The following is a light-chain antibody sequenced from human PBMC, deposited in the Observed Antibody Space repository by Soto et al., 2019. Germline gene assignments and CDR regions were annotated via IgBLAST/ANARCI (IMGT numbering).Light chain of an antibody. Sequence: EIVLTQSPGTLSLSPGERATLSCRASQSVSSSSYLAWYQQKPGQAPRRLIYGASSRATGIPDRFSGSGSATDFTLTISRLEPEDFAVYYCRQYGSSPSYTFGQGTKLEIQ. CDR2: GAS. V-gene: IGKV3-20*01. CDR1: QSVSSSSY. J-gene: IGKJ2*01. CDR3: RQYGSSPSYT.